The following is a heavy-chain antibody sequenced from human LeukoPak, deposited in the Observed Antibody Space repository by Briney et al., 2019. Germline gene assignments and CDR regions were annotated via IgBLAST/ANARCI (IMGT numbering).Heavy chain of an antibody. V-gene: IGHV3-9*01. CDR2: ISWSSGNI. D-gene: IGHD5-12*01. CDR1: GFTVSSNY. CDR3: ARDAWRRAFNYGMDV. J-gene: IGHJ6*02. Sequence: GGSLRLSCAASGFTVSSNYMSWVRQAPGKGLEWVSGISWSSGNIGYAGSVKGRFTTSRDNAESSLHLQMNSLRIEDTALYFCARDAWRRAFNYGMDVWGQGTTVAVSS.